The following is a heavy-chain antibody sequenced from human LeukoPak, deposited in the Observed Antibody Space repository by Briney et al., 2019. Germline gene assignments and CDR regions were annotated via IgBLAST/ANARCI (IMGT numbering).Heavy chain of an antibody. CDR3: ARGRHPGPTWISEY. D-gene: IGHD5-12*01. CDR1: EYTFTSYD. J-gene: IGHJ4*02. CDR2: MNPNSGNT. V-gene: IGHV1-8*01. Sequence: ASVKVSCKAFEYTFTSYDINWVRQATGQGLEWMGWMNPNSGNTRYAQKFQGRVTMTRNTSINTAYMELSCLTSEDTAVYYCARGRHPGPTWISEYWGQGTLVTVSS.